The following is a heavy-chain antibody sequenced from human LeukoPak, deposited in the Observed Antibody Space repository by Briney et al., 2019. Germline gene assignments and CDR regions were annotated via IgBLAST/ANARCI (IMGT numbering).Heavy chain of an antibody. D-gene: IGHD3-16*01. CDR1: GYPFISYA. CDR2: VSGSGDTT. V-gene: IGHV3-23*01. CDR3: AKSDYYDESGHPSSFEY. Sequence: PGGSLRLSCAASGYPFISYAMSWVRQPPGKGLEWVSGVSGSGDTTYYADSVKGRFTISRDNSKNTLYLQMDSLRAEDAAVYYCAKSDYYDESGHPSSFEYWGQGTLVTVSS. J-gene: IGHJ4*02.